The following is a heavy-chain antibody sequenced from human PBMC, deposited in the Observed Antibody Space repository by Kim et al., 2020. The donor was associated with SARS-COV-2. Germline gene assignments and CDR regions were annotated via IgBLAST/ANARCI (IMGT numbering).Heavy chain of an antibody. V-gene: IGHV5-51*01. Sequence: GESLKISCKGSGYSFTSYWIGWVRQMPGKGLEWMGIIYPGDSDTRYSPSFQGQVTISADKSISTAYLQWSSLKASDTAMYYCARVFDASSSSGYYYGMDVWGQGTTVTVSS. CDR3: ARVFDASSSSGYYYGMDV. J-gene: IGHJ6*02. CDR2: IYPGDSDT. D-gene: IGHD6-6*01. CDR1: GYSFTSYW.